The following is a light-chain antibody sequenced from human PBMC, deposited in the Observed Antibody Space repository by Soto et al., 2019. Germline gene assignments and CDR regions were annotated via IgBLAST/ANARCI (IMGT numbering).Light chain of an antibody. CDR2: GAS. CDR3: QQRSDRRT. J-gene: IGKJ1*01. CDR1: QSVSTY. Sequence: EIVLTQSPGTLSLSPGERATLFCRASQSVSTYLAWYQQKLGQAPRLLIYGASNRATGIPARFSGSGSGTDFTLTISSLEPEDFAVYYCQQRSDRRTFGQGTKVEIK. V-gene: IGKV3-11*01.